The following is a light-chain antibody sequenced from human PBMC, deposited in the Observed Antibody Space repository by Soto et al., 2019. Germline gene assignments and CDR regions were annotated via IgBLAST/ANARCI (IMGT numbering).Light chain of an antibody. CDR3: ISYTGSSTSYV. CDR2: EVR. CDR1: SSDVGGFNY. Sequence: QSALTQPASMSGSPGQSITISCTGTSSDVGGFNYVSWYQQHPGKTPKLLIYEVRLRPTGVSDRFSGSKSGNTASLTISGLQAEDEADYYCISYTGSSTSYVFGSGTKFTVL. V-gene: IGLV2-14*01. J-gene: IGLJ1*01.